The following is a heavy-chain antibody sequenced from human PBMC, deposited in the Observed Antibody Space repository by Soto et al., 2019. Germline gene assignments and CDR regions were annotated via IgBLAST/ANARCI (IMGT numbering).Heavy chain of an antibody. CDR1: GGSISSSNW. CDR2: IYHSGST. J-gene: IGHJ6*02. Sequence: SETLSLTCAVSGGSISSSNWWSWVRQPPGKGLVWIGEIYHSGSTNYNPSLKSRVTISVDKSKNQFSLKLSSVTAADTAVFYCARDTVTRGGYYYYYGMDVWGQGTTVT. V-gene: IGHV4-4*02. CDR3: ARDTVTRGGYYYYYGMDV. D-gene: IGHD4-4*01.